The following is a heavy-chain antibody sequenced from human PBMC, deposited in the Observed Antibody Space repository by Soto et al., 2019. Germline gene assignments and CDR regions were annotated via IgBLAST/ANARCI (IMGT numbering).Heavy chain of an antibody. CDR2: ISYDGSNK. CDR3: ARDGKASWIYSSSLYGWFDP. D-gene: IGHD6-13*01. V-gene: IGHV3-30-3*01. CDR1: GFTFSSYA. Sequence: QVQLVESGGGVVQPGRSLRLSCAASGFTFSSYAMHWVRQAPGKGLEWVAVISYDGSNKYYADSVKGRFTISRDNSKNKLDLQMNSLRAEDTAVYYCARDGKASWIYSSSLYGWFDPWGQGTLVTVSS. J-gene: IGHJ5*02.